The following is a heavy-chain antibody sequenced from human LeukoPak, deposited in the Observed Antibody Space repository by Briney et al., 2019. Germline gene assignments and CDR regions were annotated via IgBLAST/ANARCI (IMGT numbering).Heavy chain of an antibody. J-gene: IGHJ4*02. V-gene: IGHV3-43*02. D-gene: IGHD6-13*01. CDR3: AKDTGITPSGISGFFDF. CDR1: GFSFDDYA. Sequence: YPGGSLRLSCAASGFSFDDYAMHWVRHAPGKGLEWVSLISGDGDSTYYADSVKGRFTISRDNSKDSLYLQMNSLRTEDTALYYCAKDTGITPSGISGFFDFWGQGTLVTVSS. CDR2: ISGDGDST.